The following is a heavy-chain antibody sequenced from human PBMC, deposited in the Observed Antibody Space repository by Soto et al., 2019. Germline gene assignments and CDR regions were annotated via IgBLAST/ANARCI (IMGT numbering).Heavy chain of an antibody. V-gene: IGHV3-9*01. J-gene: IGHJ4*02. CDR2: ISWNSGSI. CDR1: GFTFDDYA. CDR3: AKDFSDIWDYRRDFDY. Sequence: EVQLVESGGGLVQPGRSLRLSCGASGFTFDDYAMHWDRQAPGKGLEWVSGISWNSGSIAYADSVKGRFTISRDNAKNSLYLQMNSLTPEDTALYYCAKDFSDIWDYRRDFDYWGQGTLVTVSS. D-gene: IGHD1-7*01.